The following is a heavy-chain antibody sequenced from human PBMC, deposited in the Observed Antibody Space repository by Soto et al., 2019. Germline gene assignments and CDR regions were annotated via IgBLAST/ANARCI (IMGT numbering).Heavy chain of an antibody. CDR3: AKSRGRSLWLREIYYLDK. CDR1: GFSFSSFA. V-gene: IGHV3-23*01. D-gene: IGHD3-22*01. CDR2: VIYSVGTT. J-gene: IGHJ4*02. Sequence: GGSLRLSCAASGFSFSSFAMSWVRQAPGKGLEWVSAVIYSVGTTYYVDSVKGRFAISRDNSRNTLYLQMEGLRAEDTALYYCAKSRGRSLWLREIYYLDKWGQGTPVTVSS.